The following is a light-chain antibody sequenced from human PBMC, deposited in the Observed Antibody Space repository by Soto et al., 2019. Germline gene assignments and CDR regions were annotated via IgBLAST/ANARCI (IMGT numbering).Light chain of an antibody. V-gene: IGKV3-15*01. Sequence: EIVMTQSPATLSVSPGERATLSCRASQSISSNFAWYQQKPGQATRLLIYGVSTRATGIPAKFSGSGSRKEFTLNIDSLQSDDFAVYYCQQYNDWRTFGQGTKLEIK. CDR3: QQYNDWRT. J-gene: IGKJ2*01. CDR2: GVS. CDR1: QSISSN.